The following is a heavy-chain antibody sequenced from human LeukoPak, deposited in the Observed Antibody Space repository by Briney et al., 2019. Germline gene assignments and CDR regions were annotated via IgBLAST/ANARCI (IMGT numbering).Heavy chain of an antibody. Sequence: GESLKNSCKGSGYSFTSYWIGWVRQMPGKGLEWMGIIYPGDSDTRYSPSFQGQVTISADKSISTAYLQWSSLKASDTAMYYCARRRAYGDARAYYFDYWGQGTLVTVSS. CDR2: IYPGDSDT. V-gene: IGHV5-51*01. D-gene: IGHD4-17*01. CDR3: ARRRAYGDARAYYFDY. J-gene: IGHJ4*02. CDR1: GYSFTSYW.